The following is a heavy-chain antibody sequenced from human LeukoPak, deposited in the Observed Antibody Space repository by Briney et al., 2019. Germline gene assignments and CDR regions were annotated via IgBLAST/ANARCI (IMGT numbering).Heavy chain of an antibody. J-gene: IGHJ4*02. CDR3: ARSLVGATSLLCDY. D-gene: IGHD1-26*01. Sequence: GASVKVSCKASGYTFTGYYMHWVRQAPGQGLEWMGWINPNSGGTNYAQKFQGRVTMTRDTSISTAYMELSRLRSDDTAVYYCARSLVGATSLLCDYWGQGTLVTVSS. CDR2: INPNSGGT. CDR1: GYTFTGYY. V-gene: IGHV1-2*02.